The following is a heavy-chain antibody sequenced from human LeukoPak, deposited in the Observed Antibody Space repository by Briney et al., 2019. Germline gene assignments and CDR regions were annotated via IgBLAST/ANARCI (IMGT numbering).Heavy chain of an antibody. Sequence: SETLSLTCAVYGGSFSGYYWSWIRQPPGKGLEWIGEINHSGSTNYNPSLKSRVTISVDTSKNQFSLKLSSVTAADTAVYYCAREGGSGTLYYYYYVDVWGKGTTVTVSS. J-gene: IGHJ6*03. CDR2: INHSGST. CDR3: AREGGSGTLYYYYYVDV. CDR1: GGSFSGYY. D-gene: IGHD3-10*01. V-gene: IGHV4-34*01.